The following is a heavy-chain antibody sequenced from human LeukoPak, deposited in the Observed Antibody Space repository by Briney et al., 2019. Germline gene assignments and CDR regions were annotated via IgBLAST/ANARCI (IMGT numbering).Heavy chain of an antibody. CDR3: ARPAVAASGDYYYMDV. Sequence: SETLSLTCAVSGYSISSGYYWSWIRPPPGKGLEWIGYIYYSGSTNYNPSLKTRVTISVDTSKNQFSLTLSSVTAADTAVYYCARPAVAASGDYYYMDVWGKGTTVTVSS. CDR2: IYYSGST. D-gene: IGHD6-19*01. V-gene: IGHV4-38-2*01. J-gene: IGHJ6*03. CDR1: GYSISSGYY.